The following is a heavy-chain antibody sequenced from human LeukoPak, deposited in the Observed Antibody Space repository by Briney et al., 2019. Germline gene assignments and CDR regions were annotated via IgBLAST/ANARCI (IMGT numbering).Heavy chain of an antibody. V-gene: IGHV3-74*01. J-gene: IGHJ4*02. CDR2: INSDGSTT. Sequence: GSLRLSFGASGFTFSSYWMHWVRQAPGKGLVWISRINSDGSTTSYADSVKGRFTISRDNAKSTLYLQMNSLRAEDTAVYYCARGNYYGQGYWGQGTLVTVSS. D-gene: IGHD3-10*01. CDR1: GFTFSSYW. CDR3: ARGNYYGQGY.